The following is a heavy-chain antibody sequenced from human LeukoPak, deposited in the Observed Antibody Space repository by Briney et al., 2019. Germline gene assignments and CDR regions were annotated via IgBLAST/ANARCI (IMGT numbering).Heavy chain of an antibody. V-gene: IGHV3-30*03. Sequence: PGGSLRLSCAVSGFTFSSYGMHWVRQAPGKGLEWVAVISYDGSNKYYADSVKGRFTISRDNSKNTLYLQMNSLRAEDTAVYYCATVGATTDYWGQGTLVTVSS. CDR1: GFTFSSYG. CDR2: ISYDGSNK. CDR3: ATVGATTDY. J-gene: IGHJ4*02. D-gene: IGHD1-26*01.